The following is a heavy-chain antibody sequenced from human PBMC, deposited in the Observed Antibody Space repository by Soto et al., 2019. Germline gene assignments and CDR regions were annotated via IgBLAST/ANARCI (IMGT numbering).Heavy chain of an antibody. D-gene: IGHD6-13*01. CDR1: GFSLSTSGMG. Sequence: QITLKESGPPLVKPTQTLTLTCTFSGFSLSTSGMGVGWIRQPPGKALEWLALIYWDDDKRYSPSLKSRLTXTXGTSKNQVVLTMTNMDPVDTATYYCAHYSSTCSFDYWGQGTLVTVSS. CDR2: IYWDDDK. CDR3: AHYSSTCSFDY. V-gene: IGHV2-5*02. J-gene: IGHJ4*02.